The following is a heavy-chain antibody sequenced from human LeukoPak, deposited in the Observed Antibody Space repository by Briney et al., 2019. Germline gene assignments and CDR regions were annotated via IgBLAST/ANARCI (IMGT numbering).Heavy chain of an antibody. CDR2: IYYSGST. CDR3: ARLRHYYDSSGSHP. Sequence: SETLSLTCTVSGGSITSSSYYWSWIRQPPGKGLEWIGYIYYSGSTNYNPSLKSRVTISVDTSKNQFSLKLSSVTAADTAVYYCARLRHYYDSSGSHPWGQGTLVTVSS. D-gene: IGHD3-22*01. CDR1: GGSITSSSYY. V-gene: IGHV4-61*01. J-gene: IGHJ5*02.